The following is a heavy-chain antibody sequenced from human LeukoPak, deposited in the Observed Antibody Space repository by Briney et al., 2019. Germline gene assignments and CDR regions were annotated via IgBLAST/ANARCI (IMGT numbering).Heavy chain of an antibody. CDR2: FDPEDGET. CDR3: ATSERIFGVVITSFDY. Sequence: ASVKVSCKVSGYTLTELSMHWVRQAPGKGLEWMGGFDPEDGETIYAQKFQGRVTMTEDTSTDTAYVELSSLRSEDTAVYYCATSERIFGVVITSFDYWGQGTLVTVSS. CDR1: GYTLTELS. V-gene: IGHV1-24*01. D-gene: IGHD3-3*01. J-gene: IGHJ4*02.